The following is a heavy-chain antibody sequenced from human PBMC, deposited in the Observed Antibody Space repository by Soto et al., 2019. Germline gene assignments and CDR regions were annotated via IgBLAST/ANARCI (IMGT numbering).Heavy chain of an antibody. CDR1: GFTFSSYG. D-gene: IGHD2-2*01. CDR3: EKDIGDYCSSTSGRFYYYYYYMDV. V-gene: IGHV3-30*18. J-gene: IGHJ6*03. CDR2: ISYDGSNK. Sequence: GGSLRLSCAASGFTFSSYGMHWVRQAPGKGLEWVAVISYDGSNKYYADSVKGRFTISRDNSKNTLYLQMNSLRAEDTAVYYCEKDIGDYCSSTSGRFYYYYYYMDVWGKGTTVTVSS.